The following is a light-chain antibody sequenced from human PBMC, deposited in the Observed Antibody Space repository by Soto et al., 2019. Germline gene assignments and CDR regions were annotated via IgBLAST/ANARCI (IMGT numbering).Light chain of an antibody. CDR1: STDVGGYNY. CDR3: GSYTSKDTKFV. V-gene: IGLV2-14*01. CDR2: EVN. Sequence: QSALAQPSSVSGSPGQSITISCTGTSTDVGGYNYVSWYQHHPGKGPKLIIYEVNNRPSGVSDRFSGSKSGNKASLTISNLEAEDESDYYCGSYTSKDTKFVFGNGTKVTV. J-gene: IGLJ1*01.